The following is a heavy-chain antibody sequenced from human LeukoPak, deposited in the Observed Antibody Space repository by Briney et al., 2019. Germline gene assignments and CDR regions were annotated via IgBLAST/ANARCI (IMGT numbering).Heavy chain of an antibody. V-gene: IGHV3-11*05. J-gene: IGHJ4*02. D-gene: IGHD3-9*01. Sequence: GRSLRLSCAASGFTFSDYSMTWIRQAPGKGLEYISHISSNSSYTNYADSVKGRFTISRDNAKNSLSLQMKSLRAEDTAVYYCARADILPGYYAPDYWGQGTLVTVSS. CDR3: ARADILPGYYAPDY. CDR1: GFTFSDYS. CDR2: ISSNSSYT.